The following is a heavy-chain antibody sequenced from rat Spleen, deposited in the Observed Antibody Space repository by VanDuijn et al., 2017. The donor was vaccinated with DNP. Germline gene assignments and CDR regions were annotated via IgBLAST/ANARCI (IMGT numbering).Heavy chain of an antibody. CDR3: STLNYYASVSGYFDY. V-gene: IGHV2-32*01. CDR2: K. J-gene: IGHJ3*01. D-gene: IGHD1-12*01. Sequence: KSYNSVLKSRLKISRDTSKSQVFLKMNRLRSDDTATYYCSTLNYYASVSGYFDYWGQGTLVTVSS.